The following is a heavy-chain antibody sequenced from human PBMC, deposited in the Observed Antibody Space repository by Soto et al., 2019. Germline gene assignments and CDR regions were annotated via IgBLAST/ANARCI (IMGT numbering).Heavy chain of an antibody. D-gene: IGHD5-12*01. CDR2: IIPIFGTA. V-gene: IGHV1-69*13. Sequence: GASVKVSCKASGGTFSSYAISWVRQAPGQGLEWMGGIIPIFGTANYAQKFQGRVTITADESTSTAYMELSSLRSEDTAVYYCARVYSAPYTLKEYSGYDFDQLSSASYYFDYWGQGTLVTVSS. CDR1: GGTFSSYA. CDR3: ARVYSAPYTLKEYSGYDFDQLSSASYYFDY. J-gene: IGHJ4*02.